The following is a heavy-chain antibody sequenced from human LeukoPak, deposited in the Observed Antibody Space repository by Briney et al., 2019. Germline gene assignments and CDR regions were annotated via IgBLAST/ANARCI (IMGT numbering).Heavy chain of an antibody. CDR2: ISSSSNYI. J-gene: IGHJ6*03. D-gene: IGHD6-19*01. Sequence: GGSLRLSCAASGLIFDDYTMHWVRQAPGKGLEWVSSISSSSNYIYYADSVRGRFTISRDNAKNSLYLQMNSLRAEDTAVYYCARVRSGSSGWYPDYYYYMDVWGKGTTVTISS. CDR1: GLIFDDYT. V-gene: IGHV3-21*01. CDR3: ARVRSGSSGWYPDYYYYMDV.